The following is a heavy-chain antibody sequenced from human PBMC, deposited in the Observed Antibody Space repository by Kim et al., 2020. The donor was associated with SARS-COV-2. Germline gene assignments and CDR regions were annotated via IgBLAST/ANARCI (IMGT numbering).Heavy chain of an antibody. V-gene: IGHV3-30*02. D-gene: IGHD5-12*01. Sequence: DSVRGRFSISRDNSKNTLYLQMNSLRIEDTAVYYCAKELVLRISPWIFDYWGQGPLLTVSS. J-gene: IGHJ4*02. CDR3: AKELVLRISPWIFDY.